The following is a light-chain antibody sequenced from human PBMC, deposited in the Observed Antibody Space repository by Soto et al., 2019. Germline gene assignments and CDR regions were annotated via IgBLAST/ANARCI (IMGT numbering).Light chain of an antibody. Sequence: DIQLTQSPSSLSASVGDRVTITCQANQDIGNYLNWYQQKPGNAPNLLIYDASELHTGVPSRFSGSGSGTDFSFTISSVQPEDFVTYYCQQYDDLLSFGGGTRLEMK. J-gene: IGKJ4*01. CDR1: QDIGNY. CDR2: DAS. V-gene: IGKV1-33*01. CDR3: QQYDDLLS.